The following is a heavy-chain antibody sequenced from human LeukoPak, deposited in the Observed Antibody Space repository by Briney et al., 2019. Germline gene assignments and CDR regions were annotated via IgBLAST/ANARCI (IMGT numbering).Heavy chain of an antibody. J-gene: IGHJ4*02. D-gene: IGHD6-19*01. CDR1: GFTFSSYA. CDR3: VRDRHWLAFDY. V-gene: IGHV3-21*01. Sequence: GSLRLSCAASGFTFSSYAMSWVRQAPGKGLEWLSCISSSKTFIHYADSVRGRFTSSRDNAKNSVYLQMNSLRAEDTAVYYCVRDRHWLAFDYWGQGTPVTVSS. CDR2: ISSSKTFI.